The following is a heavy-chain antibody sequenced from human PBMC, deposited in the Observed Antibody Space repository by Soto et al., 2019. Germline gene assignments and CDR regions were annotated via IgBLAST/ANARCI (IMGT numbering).Heavy chain of an antibody. D-gene: IGHD3-9*01. CDR1: GGSFSGYY. CDR3: ARVSFDHFVHWFDP. CDR2: INHSGST. Sequence: SETLSLTCAVYGGSFSGYYWSWIRQPPGKGLEWIGEINHSGSTNYNPSLKSRVTISVDTSKNQFSLKLSSVTAADTAVYYCARVSFDHFVHWFDPWGQGTLVTV. V-gene: IGHV4-34*01. J-gene: IGHJ5*02.